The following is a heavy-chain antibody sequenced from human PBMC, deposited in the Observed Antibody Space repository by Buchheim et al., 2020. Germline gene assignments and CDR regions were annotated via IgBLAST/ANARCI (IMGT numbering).Heavy chain of an antibody. CDR1: GFTFSSYA. V-gene: IGHV3-23*01. CDR3: AKLSGWNVRDYYYGMDV. CDR2: ISGSGGRT. D-gene: IGHD1-1*01. J-gene: IGHJ6*02. Sequence: EVQLLESGGGLVQPGGSLRLSCAASGFTFSSYAMSWVRQAPGKGLEWVSAISGSGGRTYSADSVKGRFTISSDTSKNTLYLQMNSLRAEDTAVYYCAKLSGWNVRDYYYGMDVWGQGTT.